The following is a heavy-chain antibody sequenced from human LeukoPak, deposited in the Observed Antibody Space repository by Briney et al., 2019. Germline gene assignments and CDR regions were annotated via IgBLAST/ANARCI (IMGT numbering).Heavy chain of an antibody. J-gene: IGHJ5*02. V-gene: IGHV3-23*01. CDR2: ISGSGGST. CDR3: AEDLRRIIAAAHPGGWFDP. D-gene: IGHD6-13*01. CDR1: GFTISSYA. Sequence: GGSLRLSCAASGFTISSYAMSWVRQAPGKGLEWVSAISGSGGSTYYADSVKGRFTISRDSSKNTLYLQMNSLRAEDTAVYYCAEDLRRIIAAAHPGGWFDPWGQGTLVTVSS.